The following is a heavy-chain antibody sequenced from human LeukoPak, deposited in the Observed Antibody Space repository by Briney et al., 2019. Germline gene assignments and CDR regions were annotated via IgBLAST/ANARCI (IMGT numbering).Heavy chain of an antibody. CDR3: ARDKEGSSSPEGPFDI. CDR2: IYSGGST. J-gene: IGHJ3*02. CDR1: GFTVINNY. Sequence: GGSLRLSCAASGFTVINNYMSWVRQAPGKGLEWVSIIYSGGSTHNADSVKGRFTISRDNSKNTLYLQMNSLRAEDTAVYYCARDKEGSSSPEGPFDIWGQGTMVTVSS. V-gene: IGHV3-53*01. D-gene: IGHD6-6*01.